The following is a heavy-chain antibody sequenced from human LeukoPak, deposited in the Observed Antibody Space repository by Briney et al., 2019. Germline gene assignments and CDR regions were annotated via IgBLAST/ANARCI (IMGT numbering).Heavy chain of an antibody. J-gene: IGHJ4*02. CDR1: RFTLSGVD. D-gene: IGHD6-13*01. Sequence: GGPLRLSCAAYRFTLSGVDMASGGQAPGKGLKWVSVIYSGGNTYYADSVKGRFTISRDNSRNTMDLQMNSLRAEDTAVYYCAKCDSSSWYGVDFWGQGTLVTVSS. V-gene: IGHV3-53*01. CDR2: IYSGGNT. CDR3: AKCDSSSWYGVDF.